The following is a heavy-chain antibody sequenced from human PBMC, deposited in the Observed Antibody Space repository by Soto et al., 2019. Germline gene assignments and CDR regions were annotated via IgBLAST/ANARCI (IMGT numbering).Heavy chain of an antibody. V-gene: IGHV4-31*03. D-gene: IGHD3-16*01. J-gene: IGHJ6*02. Sequence: PSETLSLTCTVSGGSISSGGYYWSWIQQHPGKGLEWIGYIYYSGSTYYNPSLKSRVTISVDTSKNQFSLKLSSVTAADTAVYYCARMGDVPYYYYGMDVWGQGTTVTVSS. CDR3: ARMGDVPYYYYGMDV. CDR1: GGSISSGGYY. CDR2: IYYSGST.